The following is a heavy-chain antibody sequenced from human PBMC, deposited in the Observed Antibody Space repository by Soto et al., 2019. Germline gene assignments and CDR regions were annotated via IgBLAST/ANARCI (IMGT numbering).Heavy chain of an antibody. CDR1: GGSFSGYY. Sequence: KTSETLSLTCAVYGGSFSGYYWSWIRQPPGKGLEWIGEINHSGSTNYNPSLKSRVTISVDTSKNQFSLKLSSVTAADTAVYYCARGRGLWPGPYYYYGLDVWGQGTTVTVSS. CDR3: ARGRGLWPGPYYYYGLDV. CDR2: INHSGST. J-gene: IGHJ6*02. D-gene: IGHD5-18*01. V-gene: IGHV4-34*01.